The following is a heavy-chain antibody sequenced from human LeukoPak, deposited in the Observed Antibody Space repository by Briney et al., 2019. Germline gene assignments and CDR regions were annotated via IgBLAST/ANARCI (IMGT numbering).Heavy chain of an antibody. V-gene: IGHV3-11*01. D-gene: IGHD1-26*01. CDR1: GFTFSDYY. CDR3: ARGGNYYAVDY. J-gene: IGHJ4*02. CDR2: ISSSGIII. Sequence: PGGSLRLSCAASGFTFSDYYMSWIRQAPGKGLEWVSDISSSGIIISYADSVKGRFTISRDNAKNSLFLQMNSLGAEDTAVYYCARGGNYYAVDYWGQGTLVTVSS.